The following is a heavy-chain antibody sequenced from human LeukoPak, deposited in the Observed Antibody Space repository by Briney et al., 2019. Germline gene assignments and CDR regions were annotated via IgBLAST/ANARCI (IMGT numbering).Heavy chain of an antibody. D-gene: IGHD2-21*01. CDR1: GGSTSSNTR. CDR3: ARVKGLGDFDF. CDR2: IYHSGST. V-gene: IGHV4-4*03. J-gene: IGHJ4*02. Sequence: PETLSDSRTVSGGSTSSNTRWRWVRQPPGKGLEWIGEIYHSGSTNYNPSLKSRVTISVDKSKNLFSLKLSSVTAADTAVYYCARVKGLGDFDFWGQGTLVTVSS.